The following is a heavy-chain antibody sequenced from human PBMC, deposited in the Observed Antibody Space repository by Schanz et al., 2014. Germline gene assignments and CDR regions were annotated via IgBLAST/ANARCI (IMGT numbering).Heavy chain of an antibody. V-gene: IGHV3-23*04. CDR2: ISGSGGST. CDR1: GFTFSSYG. CDR3: ARKVVATIGGYYDN. Sequence: EVQLVESGGGLVQPGGSLRLSCTASGFTFSSYGMHWVRQAPGKGLEWVSAISGSGGSTYYADSVKGRFTISRDNSKNTLYLQMNTLRAEDTAVYYCARKVVATIGGYYDNWGQGTLXAVSS. D-gene: IGHD5-12*01. J-gene: IGHJ4*02.